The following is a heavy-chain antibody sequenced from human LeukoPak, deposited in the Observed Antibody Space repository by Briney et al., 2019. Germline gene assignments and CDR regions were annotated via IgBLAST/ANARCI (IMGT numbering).Heavy chain of an antibody. CDR3: ARVHIAAAVYLFDY. J-gene: IGHJ4*02. Sequence: SETLSLTCAVYGGSFSGYYWSWIRQPPGKGLEWIGYIYYSGSTNYNPSLKSRVTISVDTSKNQFSLKLSSVTAADTAVYYCARVHIAAAVYLFDYWGQGTLVTVSS. D-gene: IGHD6-13*01. V-gene: IGHV4-59*01. CDR1: GGSFSGYY. CDR2: IYYSGST.